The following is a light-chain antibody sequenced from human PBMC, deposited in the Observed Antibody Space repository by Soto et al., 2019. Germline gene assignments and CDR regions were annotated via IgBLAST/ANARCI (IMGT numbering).Light chain of an antibody. J-gene: IGLJ1*01. CDR2: TDN. Sequence: QSVLTQPPSASGTPGQRVTISCSGSSCNIGINTVNWYQQVPGTAPRLLSYTDNQRPSGVPDRFSGSKSGTPASLAISGLQPEDEADYYCAAWDDSLNGLYVFGTGTKVTVL. V-gene: IGLV1-44*01. CDR3: AAWDDSLNGLYV. CDR1: SCNIGINT.